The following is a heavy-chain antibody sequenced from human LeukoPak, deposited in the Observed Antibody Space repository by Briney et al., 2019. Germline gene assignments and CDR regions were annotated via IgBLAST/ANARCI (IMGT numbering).Heavy chain of an antibody. D-gene: IGHD2-2*01. CDR1: GFTFSTSA. Sequence: PGGSLRLSCAVSGFTFSTSAMNWVRQAPGKGLEWVSSISSSSSYIYYADSVKGRFTISRDNAKNSLYLQMNSLRAEDTAVYYCARENGVPAAYFDYWGQGTLVTVSS. CDR3: ARENGVPAAYFDY. CDR2: ISSSSSYI. V-gene: IGHV3-21*01. J-gene: IGHJ4*02.